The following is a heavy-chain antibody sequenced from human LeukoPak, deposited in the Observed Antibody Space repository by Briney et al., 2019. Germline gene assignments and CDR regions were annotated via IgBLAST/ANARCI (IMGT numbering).Heavy chain of an antibody. CDR3: ATTRTVWSGYYTAFDY. CDR1: GGTFSSYS. V-gene: IGHV1-69*05. Sequence: ASVKVSCKASGGTFSSYSISWVRQAPGQGLEWMGGIIPIFGTANYAQKFQGRVTITTDESTSTAYMELSSLRSEDTAVYYCATTRTVWSGYYTAFDYWGQGTLVTVSS. J-gene: IGHJ4*02. CDR2: IIPIFGTA. D-gene: IGHD3-3*01.